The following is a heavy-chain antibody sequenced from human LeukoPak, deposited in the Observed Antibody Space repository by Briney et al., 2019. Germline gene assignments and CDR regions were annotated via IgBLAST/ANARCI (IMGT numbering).Heavy chain of an antibody. CDR3: ARGLVSEGYNSGWYGYYYYGMDV. V-gene: IGHV4-59*01. D-gene: IGHD6-19*01. Sequence: SETLSLTCTVSGGSISSYYWSWIRQPPGKGLEWIGYIYYSGSTNYNPSLKSRVTISVDTSKNQFSLQLNSVTAADTAVYYCARGLVSEGYNSGWYGYYYYGMDVWGQGTTVTVSS. J-gene: IGHJ6*02. CDR2: IYYSGST. CDR1: GGSISSYY.